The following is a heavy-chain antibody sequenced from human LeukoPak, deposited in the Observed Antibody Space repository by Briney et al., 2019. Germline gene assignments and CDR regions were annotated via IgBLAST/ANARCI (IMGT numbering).Heavy chain of an antibody. Sequence: ASVKVSCKASGYTFTSYGISWVRQAPGQGLEWMGWISSYNGNTNYAQKLQGRVTMTTDTSTSAAYMELRSLRSDDTAVYYCASPRFNYYDSSGYYLWGQGTLVTVSS. CDR3: ASPRFNYYDSSGYYL. V-gene: IGHV1-18*01. D-gene: IGHD3-22*01. CDR1: GYTFTSYG. CDR2: ISSYNGNT. J-gene: IGHJ4*02.